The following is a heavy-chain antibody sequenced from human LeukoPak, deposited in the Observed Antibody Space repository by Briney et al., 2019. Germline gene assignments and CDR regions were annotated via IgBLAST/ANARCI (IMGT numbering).Heavy chain of an antibody. V-gene: IGHV3-23*01. CDR1: GFTFSSYA. J-gene: IGHJ4*02. D-gene: IGHD7-27*01. Sequence: PGGSLRLSCAASGFTFSSYAMSWVRQAPGKGLEWVSAISGSGGSTYYADSVKGRFTISRDNSKNTLYLQMNSLRAEDTAVYYCAKDAKPPYKLGILTFLDYWGQGTPVTVSS. CDR3: AKDAKPPYKLGILTFLDY. CDR2: ISGSGGST.